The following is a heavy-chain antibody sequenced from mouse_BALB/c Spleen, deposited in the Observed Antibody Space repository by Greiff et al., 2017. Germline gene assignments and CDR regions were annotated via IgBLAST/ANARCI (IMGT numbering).Heavy chain of an antibody. Sequence: EVMLVESGGGLVKPGGSLKLSCAASGFTFSDYYMYWVRQTPEKRLEWVATISDGGSYTYYPDSVKGRFTISRDNAKNNLYLQMSSLKSEDTAMYYCARGIDSDWYFDVWGAGTTVTVSS. J-gene: IGHJ1*01. CDR2: ISDGGSYT. CDR3: ARGIDSDWYFDV. V-gene: IGHV5-4*02. CDR1: GFTFSDYY.